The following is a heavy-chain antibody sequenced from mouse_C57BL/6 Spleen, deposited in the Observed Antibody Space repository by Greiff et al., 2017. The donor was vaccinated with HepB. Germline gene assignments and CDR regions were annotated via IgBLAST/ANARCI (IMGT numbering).Heavy chain of an antibody. J-gene: IGHJ1*03. CDR1: GYTFTSYW. D-gene: IGHD1-1*01. V-gene: IGHV1-69*01. CDR2: IDPSDSYT. CDR3: ARVPPYYGSSYFWYFDV. Sequence: QVQLQQPGAELVMPGASVKLSCKASGYTFTSYWMHWVKQRPGQGLEWIGEIDPSDSYTNYNQKFKGKSTLTVDKSSSTAYMQLSSLTSEDSAVYYCARVPPYYGSSYFWYFDVWGTGTTVTVSS.